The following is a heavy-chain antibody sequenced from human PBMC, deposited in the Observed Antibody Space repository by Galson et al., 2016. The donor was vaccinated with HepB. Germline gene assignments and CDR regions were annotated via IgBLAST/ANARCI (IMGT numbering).Heavy chain of an antibody. CDR1: GGSISSSNYF. CDR2: FYNSGST. Sequence: ETLSLTCTVSGGSISSSNYFWGWIRQPPGKGLEWIGNFYNSGSTSYNPSLQSRVTISVDTSKNRISLKLSSVTAADTTVYHCARLYCSSTSCCGYCGMDVWGQGTTVTVSS. D-gene: IGHD2-2*01. V-gene: IGHV4-39*01. J-gene: IGHJ6*02. CDR3: ARLYCSSTSCCGYCGMDV.